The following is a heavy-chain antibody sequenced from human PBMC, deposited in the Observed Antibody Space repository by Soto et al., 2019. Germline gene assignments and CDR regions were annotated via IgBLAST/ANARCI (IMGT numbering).Heavy chain of an antibody. CDR2: ITGSDTGT. Sequence: EVHLLESGGGFVHPGESLRLSCGASGFTFSTCVMTWVRQAPGKGLEGVSCITGSDTGTHYADSVKGRFTISRDNSKNTMYLQMNNLRVEDTGVYYCAKGLINGRWYAEDWGQGTLVTVSS. D-gene: IGHD6-13*01. J-gene: IGHJ4*02. CDR3: AKGLINGRWYAED. V-gene: IGHV3-23*01. CDR1: GFTFSTCV.